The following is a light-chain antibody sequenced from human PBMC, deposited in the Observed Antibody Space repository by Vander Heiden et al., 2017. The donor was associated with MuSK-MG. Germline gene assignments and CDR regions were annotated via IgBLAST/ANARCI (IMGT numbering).Light chain of an antibody. J-gene: IGLJ3*02. Sequence: QSVLTQPPSVSGAPGQRVTIPCTGRSSNLGAGYDVHWYQQRPEKAPKLLLYGNSNRPSGVPDRFSGSKSGTSASLAITGLQAEDEADYHCQSYDSSLSAYGVFGGGTKLTVL. CDR3: QSYDSSLSAYGV. CDR2: GNS. V-gene: IGLV1-40*01. CDR1: SSNLGAGYD.